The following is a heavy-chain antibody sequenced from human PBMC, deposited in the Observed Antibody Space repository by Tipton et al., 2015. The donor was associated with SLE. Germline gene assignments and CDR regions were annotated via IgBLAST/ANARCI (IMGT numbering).Heavy chain of an antibody. CDR1: GYTFTSYY. Sequence: QSGAEVKKPGASVKVSCKASGYTFTSYYMHWVRQAPGQGLEWMGIINPSGGSTSYAQKFQGRVTMTRDTSTSTVYMELSSLRSGDTAVYFWASRANSSSLHGEYFYLWGRGTLVTVSS. V-gene: IGHV1-46*01. CDR3: ASRANSSSLHGEYFYL. J-gene: IGHJ2*01. D-gene: IGHD6-13*01. CDR2: INPSGGST.